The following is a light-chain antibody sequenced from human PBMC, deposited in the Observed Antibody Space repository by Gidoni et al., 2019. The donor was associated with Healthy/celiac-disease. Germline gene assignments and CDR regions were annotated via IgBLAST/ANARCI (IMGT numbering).Light chain of an antibody. J-gene: IGKJ1*01. V-gene: IGKV3-20*01. CDR2: GAS. CDR3: QQYGSFPWT. CDR1: QSVSSSY. Sequence: EFVLTQSPGTLSLSPGERATLSCRASQSVSSSYLAWYQQKPGQAPRLLIYGASSRATGIPDRFSGSGSGTDFTLTISRLEPEDFAVYYCQQYGSFPWTFGQGTKVEIK.